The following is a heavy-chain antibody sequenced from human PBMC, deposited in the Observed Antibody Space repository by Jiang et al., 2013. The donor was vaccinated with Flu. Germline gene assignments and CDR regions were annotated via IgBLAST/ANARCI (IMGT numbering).Heavy chain of an antibody. Sequence: ADSVKGRFTISRDNAKNSLYLQMNSLRAEDTAVYYCARGPGGYNYGGWFDPWGPGNPGHRLL. V-gene: IGHV3-21*01. J-gene: IGHJ5*02. D-gene: IGHD5-18*01. CDR3: ARGPGGYNYGGWFDP.